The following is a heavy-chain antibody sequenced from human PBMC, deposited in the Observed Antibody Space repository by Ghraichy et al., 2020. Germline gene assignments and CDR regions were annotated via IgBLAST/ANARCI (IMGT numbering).Heavy chain of an antibody. J-gene: IGHJ4*02. Sequence: SETLSLTCTVSGVSVSSDGYCWTWIRQPPGKGLEWLGYIYHSGSTKYNPSLRSRVTISLATSKNQFSLSLTSVTAADTAVYYCARDRLRRVVASFDYWGQGNLVTVAS. CDR3: ARDRLRRVVASFDY. V-gene: IGHV4-61*08. CDR1: GVSVSSDGYC. CDR2: IYHSGST. D-gene: IGHD2-15*01.